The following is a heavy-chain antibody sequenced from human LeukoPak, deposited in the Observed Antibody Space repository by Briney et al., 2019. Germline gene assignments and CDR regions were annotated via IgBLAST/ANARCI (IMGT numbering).Heavy chain of an antibody. CDR2: ITGSGTNR. CDR3: VIWGDYDVLTGYYVPDY. CDR1: RFTFSNYA. D-gene: IGHD3-9*01. V-gene: IGHV3-23*01. J-gene: IGHJ4*02. Sequence: GGSLRLSCVASRFTFSNYAMSWVRQAPGKGLEWVSAITGSGTNRYYADSLKGRFTTSRDNSKNTVFLQMNSLRHEDTAIYYCVIWGDYDVLTGYYVPDYWGQGTLVTVAS.